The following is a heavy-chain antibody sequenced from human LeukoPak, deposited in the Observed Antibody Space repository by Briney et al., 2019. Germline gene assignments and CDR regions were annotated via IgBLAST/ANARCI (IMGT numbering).Heavy chain of an antibody. Sequence: GGSLRLSCAASGFTFSNYAMSWVRQVPGKGLEWVSAISDNGGRTYYHDSVRDRFTISRDNSKNTLYLQMNSLRAEDTAVYYCAKSYSYGSGSYFKTFDYWGQGTLVTVSS. V-gene: IGHV3-23*01. J-gene: IGHJ4*02. CDR3: AKSYSYGSGSYFKTFDY. CDR1: GFTFSNYA. D-gene: IGHD3-10*01. CDR2: ISDNGGRT.